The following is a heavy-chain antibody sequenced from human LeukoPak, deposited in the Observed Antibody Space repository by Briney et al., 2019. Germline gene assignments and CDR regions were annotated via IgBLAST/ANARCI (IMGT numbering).Heavy chain of an antibody. CDR1: GFTFSSYA. CDR3: ARVPLGYCSSTRCLTWFDP. V-gene: IGHV3-30*04. D-gene: IGHD2-2*01. Sequence: GGSLRLSCAASGFTFSSYAMHWVRQAPGKGLEWVAVISYDGSNKYYADSVKGRFTISRDNSKNTLYLQMNSLRAEDTAVYYCARVPLGYCSSTRCLTWFDPWGQGPLVTVSS. J-gene: IGHJ5*02. CDR2: ISYDGSNK.